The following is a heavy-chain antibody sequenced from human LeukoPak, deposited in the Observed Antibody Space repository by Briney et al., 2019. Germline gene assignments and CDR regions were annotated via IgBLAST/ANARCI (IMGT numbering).Heavy chain of an antibody. CDR1: GFTFSSYA. V-gene: IGHV3-30*04. J-gene: IGHJ5*02. D-gene: IGHD4/OR15-4a*01. Sequence: GSLRLSCAASGFTFSSYAMHWVRQAPGKGLEWVAGISYDGSNRYYPDSVKGRFTISRDNSKNTLYLQMNSLRAEDTALYYCARDKLLEYGNWFDPWGQGTLVTVSS. CDR2: ISYDGSNR. CDR3: ARDKLLEYGNWFDP.